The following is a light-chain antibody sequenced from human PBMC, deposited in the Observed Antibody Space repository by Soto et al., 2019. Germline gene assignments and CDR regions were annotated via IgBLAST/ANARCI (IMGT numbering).Light chain of an antibody. V-gene: IGKV3-20*01. Sequence: EIVLTQYQGTLSLSPGERATFSCRASQSVSSNYLAWYQQKPGQAPRLLIYGAFKRATGIPDRFSGSGSGTDFTLTISRMEPEDFAVYCCQQYGSSPRPFGQGTKVDIK. J-gene: IGKJ1*01. CDR2: GAF. CDR1: QSVSSNY. CDR3: QQYGSSPRP.